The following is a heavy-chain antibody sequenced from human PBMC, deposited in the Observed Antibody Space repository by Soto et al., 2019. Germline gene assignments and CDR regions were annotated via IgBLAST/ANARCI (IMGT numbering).Heavy chain of an antibody. CDR1: GYTFTSYA. J-gene: IGHJ6*02. Sequence: QVQLVQSGAEVKKPGASVKVSCKASGYTFTSYAMHWVRQAPGQRLEWMGWINAGNGNTKYSQKFQGRVTITRDTAASTAYMELSSLRSEDPAVYYCAMLGYCSSTICYRYYYYGMVFWGQVTTVTVSS. CDR3: AMLGYCSSTICYRYYYYGMVF. D-gene: IGHD2-2*02. CDR2: INAGNGNT. V-gene: IGHV1-3*01.